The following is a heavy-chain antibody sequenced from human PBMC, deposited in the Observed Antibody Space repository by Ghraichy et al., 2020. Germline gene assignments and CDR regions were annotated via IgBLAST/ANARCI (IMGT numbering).Heavy chain of an antibody. V-gene: IGHV3-9*01. Sequence: GGSLRLSCAASGFTFDDYAMHWVRQAPGKGLEWVSGISWNSGSIGYADSVKGRFTISRDNAKNSLYLQMNSLRAEDTALYYCAKDQLHLVVPAAPGAFDIWGQGTMVTVSS. CDR2: ISWNSGSI. CDR3: AKDQLHLVVPAAPGAFDI. CDR1: GFTFDDYA. J-gene: IGHJ3*02. D-gene: IGHD2-2*01.